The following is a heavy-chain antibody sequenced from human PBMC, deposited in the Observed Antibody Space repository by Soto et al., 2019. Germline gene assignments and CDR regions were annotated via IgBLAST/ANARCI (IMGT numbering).Heavy chain of an antibody. J-gene: IGHJ6*02. CDR2: IRGGGGSK. CDR1: GSIFGGYG. Sequence: GGSLRLSCAASGSIFGGYGMHWVRQAPGKGLEWVSAIRGGGGSKYYADSAKGRFTISRDNSKNTLYLQMNSLRAEDTAVYYCAKDYSSSYSYGMDVWGQGTTVTVSS. V-gene: IGHV3-23*01. CDR3: AKDYSSSYSYGMDV. D-gene: IGHD6-13*01.